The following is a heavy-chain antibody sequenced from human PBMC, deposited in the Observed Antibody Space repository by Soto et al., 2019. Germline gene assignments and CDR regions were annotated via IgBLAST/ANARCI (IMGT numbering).Heavy chain of an antibody. Sequence: GGSLRLSCAASGFTFSSYGMHWVRQAPGKGLEWVAVIWYDGSNKYYADSVKGRFTISRDNSKNTLYLQMNSLRAEDTAVYYCAKDRNSNYDPFFDYWGRGTLVTVSS. CDR2: IWYDGSNK. V-gene: IGHV3-30*02. CDR3: AKDRNSNYDPFFDY. J-gene: IGHJ4*02. CDR1: GFTFSSYG. D-gene: IGHD4-4*01.